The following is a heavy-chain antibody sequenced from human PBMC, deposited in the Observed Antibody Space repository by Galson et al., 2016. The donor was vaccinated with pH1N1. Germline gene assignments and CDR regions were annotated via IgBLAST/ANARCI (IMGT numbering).Heavy chain of an antibody. CDR2: IYLGGSLI. V-gene: IGHV5-51*01. Sequence: QSGAEVKKPGESLKISCKGSGYRFPSYWIGWVRQMPGKGLEWMGIIYLGGSLIRYRPSFQGQVTISADKSVNIVYLEWVSLKASDTAMYYCARQNDYGDYRGDAFDIWGQGTMVTVSS. D-gene: IGHD4-17*01. J-gene: IGHJ3*02. CDR3: ARQNDYGDYRGDAFDI. CDR1: GYRFPSYW.